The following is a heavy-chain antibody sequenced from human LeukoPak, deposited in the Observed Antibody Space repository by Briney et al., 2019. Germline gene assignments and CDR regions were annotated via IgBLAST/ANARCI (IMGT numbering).Heavy chain of an antibody. CDR2: INTNTGNP. V-gene: IGHV7-4-1*02. J-gene: IGHJ6*03. CDR1: GYTFTNYG. D-gene: IGHD6-13*01. Sequence: ASVKVSFKASGYTFTNYGINWVRQAPGQGLEWMGWINTNTGNPMYAQGFTGRFVFSLDTSVSTAYLQISSLKADDIAVYYCATRYSSSHYYYLDVWGKGTTVTVSS. CDR3: ATRYSSSHYYYLDV.